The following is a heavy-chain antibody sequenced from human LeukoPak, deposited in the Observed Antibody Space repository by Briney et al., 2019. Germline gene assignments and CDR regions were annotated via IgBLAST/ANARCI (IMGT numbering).Heavy chain of an antibody. V-gene: IGHV1-69*13. Sequence: SVKVSCKASGGTFSSYVISWVRQAPGQGLEWMGGVVPIFGTANYAQKFQGRVTITADESTSTAYMELRSLRSDDTAVYYCARDIRYYSSDYWGQGTLVTVSS. CDR1: GGTFSSYV. CDR3: ARDIRYYSSDY. CDR2: VVPIFGTA. J-gene: IGHJ4*02. D-gene: IGHD3-10*01.